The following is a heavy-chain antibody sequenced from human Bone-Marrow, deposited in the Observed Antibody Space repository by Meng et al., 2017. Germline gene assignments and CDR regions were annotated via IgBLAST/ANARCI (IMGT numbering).Heavy chain of an antibody. CDR1: GFTFSSYS. J-gene: IGHJ4*02. D-gene: IGHD2-15*01. CDR2: IWYDASET. CDR3: AIYSSVTQMDC. Sequence: GGSLRLSCAASGFTFSSYSMNWVRQAPGKGLEWVALIWYDASETYYADSVKGRFTISRDNPKNTLFLEMNSLRAEDTALYYCAIYSSVTQMDCWGQGTLVTVSS. V-gene: IGHV3-33*08.